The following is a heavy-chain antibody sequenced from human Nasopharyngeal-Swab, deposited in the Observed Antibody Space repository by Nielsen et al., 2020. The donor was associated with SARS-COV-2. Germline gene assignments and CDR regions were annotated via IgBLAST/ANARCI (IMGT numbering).Heavy chain of an antibody. CDR1: GGSINSGDSC. V-gene: IGHV4-31*03. D-gene: IGHD1-26*01. CDR3: ARDYRGAGYYYYGMDV. J-gene: IGHJ6*02. Sequence: LRLSCTVSGGSINSGDSCWSWIRQHPGKGLEWIGYISYRGSTYYNPPLKSRVTISVDTSKNQVSLNLSSVTAADTAVYYCARDYRGAGYYYYGMDVWGQRTTVTVSS. CDR2: ISYRGST.